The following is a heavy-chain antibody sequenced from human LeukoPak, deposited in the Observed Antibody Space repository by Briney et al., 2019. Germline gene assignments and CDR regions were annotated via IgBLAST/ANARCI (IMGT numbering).Heavy chain of an antibody. CDR3: ALIPSFQVVPADY. D-gene: IGHD2-2*01. CDR2: MNPNSGNT. V-gene: IGHV1-8*03. J-gene: IGHJ4*02. CDR1: GYTSTSYD. Sequence: GASVKVSCKASGYTSTSYDINWVRHATGQGLEWMGWMNPNSGNTGYAQKFQGRVTITRNTSISTAYMELSSLRAEDTAVYYCALIPSFQVVPADYWGQGTPVTVSS.